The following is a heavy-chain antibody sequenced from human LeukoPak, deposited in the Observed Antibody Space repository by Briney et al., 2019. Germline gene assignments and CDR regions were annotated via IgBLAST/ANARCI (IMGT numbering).Heavy chain of an antibody. V-gene: IGHV3-23*01. CDR2: ISGSGGST. CDR1: GFTFSNYG. J-gene: IGHJ3*02. CDR3: AKDHWYCGGDCYSPSTPDAFDI. D-gene: IGHD2-21*02. Sequence: SGGSLRLSCVASGFTFSNYGMHWVRQAPGKGLEWVSAISGSGGSTYYADSVKGRFTISRDNSKNTLYLQMNSLRAEDTAVYYCAKDHWYCGGDCYSPSTPDAFDIWGQGTMVTVSS.